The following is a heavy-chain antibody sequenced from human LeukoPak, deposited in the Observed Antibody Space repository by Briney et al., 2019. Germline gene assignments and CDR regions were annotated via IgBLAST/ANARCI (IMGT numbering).Heavy chain of an antibody. CDR2: INPNSGGT. CDR1: GYTFTGYY. V-gene: IGHV1-2*06. J-gene: IGHJ4*02. D-gene: IGHD3-3*01. Sequence: ASVKVSCKASGYTFTGYYMHWVRQAPGQGLEWMGRINPNSGGTNYAQKFQGRVTMTRDTSISTAYMGLSRLRSDDTAVYYCARDPHRITIFGVVTPGDFDYWGQGTLVTVSS. CDR3: ARDPHRITIFGVVTPGDFDY.